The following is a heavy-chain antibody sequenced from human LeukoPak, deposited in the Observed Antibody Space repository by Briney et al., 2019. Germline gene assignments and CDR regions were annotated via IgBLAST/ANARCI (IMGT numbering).Heavy chain of an antibody. CDR3: ARVARCTSCFDVDY. CDR2: FDPEDGET. CDR1: GYTLTELS. J-gene: IGHJ4*02. V-gene: IGHV1-24*01. D-gene: IGHD2-2*01. Sequence: GASVKVSCKVSGYTLTELSMHWVRQAPGKGLEWMGGFDPEDGETIYAQKFQGRVTMTEDTSTDTAYVELSSLRSEDTAVYYCARVARCTSCFDVDYWGQGTLVTVSS.